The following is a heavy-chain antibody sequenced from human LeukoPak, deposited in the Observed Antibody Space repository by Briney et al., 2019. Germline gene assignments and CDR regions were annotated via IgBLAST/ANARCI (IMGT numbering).Heavy chain of an antibody. CDR1: GFTFSSYA. D-gene: IGHD3-9*01. J-gene: IGHJ3*02. V-gene: IGHV3-30-3*01. Sequence: GRSLRLSCAASGFTFSSYAMHWVRQAPGKGLEWVAVISYDGSNKYYADSVKGRFTISRDNSKNTLYLQMNSLRAEDTAVYYCARPPTGWHDAFDIRGQGTMVTVSS. CDR3: ARPPTGWHDAFDI. CDR2: ISYDGSNK.